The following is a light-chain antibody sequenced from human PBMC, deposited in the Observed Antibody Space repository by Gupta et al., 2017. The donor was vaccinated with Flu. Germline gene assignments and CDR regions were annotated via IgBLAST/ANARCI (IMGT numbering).Light chain of an antibody. Sequence: EMVLTQFPGPLSLASGERATLSCRASQSVASTFLAWYQQKPGQAPRLLIYGASRRATGIPDRFSGTGSGTDFTLTISRLEPEDSAVYYCQQYGSSLLFGGGTKVEIK. CDR3: QQYGSSLL. CDR1: QSVASTF. J-gene: IGKJ4*01. V-gene: IGKV3-20*01. CDR2: GAS.